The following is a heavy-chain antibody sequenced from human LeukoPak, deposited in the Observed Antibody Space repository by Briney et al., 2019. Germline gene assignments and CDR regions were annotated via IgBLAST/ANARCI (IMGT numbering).Heavy chain of an antibody. J-gene: IGHJ4*02. D-gene: IGHD2-2*01. Sequence: PSETLSLTCAVYGGSFSGYYWSWIRQPPGKGLEWIGEINHSGSTNYNPSLKSRVTISVDTSKNQFSLKLSSVTAADTAVYYCAREGLYCSSTSCYGYYFDYWGQGTLVTVSS. CDR1: GGSFSGYY. CDR2: INHSGST. CDR3: AREGLYCSSTSCYGYYFDY. V-gene: IGHV4-34*01.